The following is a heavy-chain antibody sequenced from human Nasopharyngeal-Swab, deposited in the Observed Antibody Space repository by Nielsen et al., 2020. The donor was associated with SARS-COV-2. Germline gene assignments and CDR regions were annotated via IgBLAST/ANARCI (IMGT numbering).Heavy chain of an antibody. V-gene: IGHV1-2*06. CDR2: INPNSGGT. D-gene: IGHD3-22*01. Sequence: ASVKVSCKASGYTFTSYYMHWVRQAPGQGLEWMGRINPNSGGTNYAQKFQGRVTMTRDTSISPAYMELSRLRSDDTAVYYCARAGRYYYDSSGYYYDYYYYMDVWGKGTTVTVSS. CDR1: GYTFTSYY. CDR3: ARAGRYYYDSSGYYYDYYYYMDV. J-gene: IGHJ6*03.